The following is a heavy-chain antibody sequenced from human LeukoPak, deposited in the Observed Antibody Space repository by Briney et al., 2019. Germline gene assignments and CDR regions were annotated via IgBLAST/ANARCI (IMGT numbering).Heavy chain of an antibody. V-gene: IGHV3-23*01. CDR3: ARDLITGTVNY. J-gene: IGHJ4*02. Sequence: PGGSLRLSCAVSGITLSNYGMSWVRQAPGKGLEWVAGISGSGGGTNYADSVRGRFTISRDNSKNTLYLQMNSLGAEDTAVYYCARDLITGTVNYWGQGTLVTVSS. CDR1: GITLSNYG. D-gene: IGHD1-7*01. CDR2: ISGSGGGT.